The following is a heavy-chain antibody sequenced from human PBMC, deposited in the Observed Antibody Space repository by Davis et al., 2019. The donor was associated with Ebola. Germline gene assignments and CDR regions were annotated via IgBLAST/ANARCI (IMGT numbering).Heavy chain of an antibody. J-gene: IGHJ6*02. D-gene: IGHD3-10*01. CDR1: GYTFTSYG. V-gene: IGHV1-18*01. CDR3: ARAAISVWFREGSYYYYGMDV. CDR2: ISAYNGNT. Sequence: ASVKVSCKASGYTFTSYGISWVRQAPGQGLEWMGWISAYNGNTNYAQNLQGRVTMTTDTSTSTAYMELRSLRSEDTAVYYCARAAISVWFREGSYYYYGMDVWGQGTTVTVSS.